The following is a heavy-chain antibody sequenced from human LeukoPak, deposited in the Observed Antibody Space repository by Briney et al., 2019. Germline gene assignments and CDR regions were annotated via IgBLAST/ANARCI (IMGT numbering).Heavy chain of an antibody. CDR2: IKQDGSEK. CDR1: GFTFSRYW. D-gene: IGHD6-19*01. J-gene: IGHJ4*02. V-gene: IGHV3-7*01. Sequence: GGSLRLSCAASGFTFSRYWMSWVRQAPGKGLEWVANIKQDGSEKYYVDSVKGRFTISRDNAKNSLYLQMNSLRAEDTAVYYCARDLGRGGYTVAGYFDYWGQGTLVTVSS. CDR3: ARDLGRGGYTVAGYFDY.